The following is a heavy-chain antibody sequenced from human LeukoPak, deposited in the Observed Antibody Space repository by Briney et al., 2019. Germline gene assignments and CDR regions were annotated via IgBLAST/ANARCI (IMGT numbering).Heavy chain of an antibody. D-gene: IGHD6-19*01. CDR2: ISHDGSSK. CDR3: PTPWRFGIPVAGYY. CDR1: GFTFDTYD. J-gene: IGHJ4*02. Sequence: GGSLGLSCTASGFTFDTYDMSWVRQAPGKGLEWVAMISHDGSSKYYRDSVKGRFTISRDNSKSTLNLQMNSLRDDDTAVYFCPTPWRFGIPVAGYYWGQGTLVIVSS. V-gene: IGHV3-30*03.